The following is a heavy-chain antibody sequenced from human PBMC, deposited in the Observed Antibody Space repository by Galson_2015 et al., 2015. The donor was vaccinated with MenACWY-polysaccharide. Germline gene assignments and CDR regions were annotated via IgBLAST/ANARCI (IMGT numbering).Heavy chain of an antibody. D-gene: IGHD3-10*01. V-gene: IGHV3-30*18. CDR3: AKDRPLRGLTKFYYGMDV. Sequence: SLRLSCAASGFTFSSFDFSDYAMHWVRQAPGKGLEWVAVISYDGNNKYYADSVKGRFTNARDNSKNTVYLQMHSLRAEDTAVYYCAKDRPLRGLTKFYYGMDVWGQGTTVTVSS. J-gene: IGHJ6*02. CDR1: GFTFSSFD. CDR2: ISYDGNNK.